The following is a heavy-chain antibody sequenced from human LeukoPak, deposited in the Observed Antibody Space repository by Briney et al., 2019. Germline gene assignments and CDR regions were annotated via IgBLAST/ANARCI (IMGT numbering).Heavy chain of an antibody. J-gene: IGHJ3*02. CDR2: ISGSGSTI. CDR1: EFTFSDYY. V-gene: IGHV3-11*01. Sequence: GGSLRLSCAASEFTFSDYYISWIRQAPGKGLEWVSYISGSGSTIYYADSVKGRFTISRDNAKNSLYLQMNSLRAEDTAVYYCASDRYYTDSSGYLPDAFDIWGQGTMITVSS. D-gene: IGHD3-22*01. CDR3: ASDRYYTDSSGYLPDAFDI.